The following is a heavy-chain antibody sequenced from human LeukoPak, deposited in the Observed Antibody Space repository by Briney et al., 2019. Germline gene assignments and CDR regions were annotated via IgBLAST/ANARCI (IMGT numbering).Heavy chain of an antibody. CDR3: AKSSYDILAGCYYFDY. Sequence: SGGSLRRSCAASGFTFSTYAMSWVRQAPGKGLEWVSAISGGAGTTYYADSVKGRFTISRDNSKNTLYLQMSSLRAEDTAVYYCAKSSYDILAGCYYFDYWGQGALVTVSS. CDR1: GFTFSTYA. D-gene: IGHD3-9*01. V-gene: IGHV3-23*01. CDR2: ISGGAGTT. J-gene: IGHJ4*02.